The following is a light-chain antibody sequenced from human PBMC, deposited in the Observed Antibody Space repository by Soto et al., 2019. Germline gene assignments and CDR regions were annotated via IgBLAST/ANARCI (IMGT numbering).Light chain of an antibody. CDR1: KLGDKY. J-gene: IGLJ1*01. V-gene: IGLV3-1*01. CDR2: QDS. CDR3: QAWDSSTYV. Sequence: SSELTQPPSVSVSPGQTASITCSGDKLGDKYACWYQQKPGQSPVLVIYQDSKRPSGIPERFSGSNSGNTATLTISGTQAMDEADYYSQAWDSSTYVFGTGTKLTVL.